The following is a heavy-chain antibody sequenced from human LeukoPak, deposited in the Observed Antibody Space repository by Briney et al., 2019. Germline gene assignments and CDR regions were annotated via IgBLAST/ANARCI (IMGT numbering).Heavy chain of an antibody. V-gene: IGHV3-30*04. CDR1: GFTFSGYA. J-gene: IGHJ4*02. Sequence: PGRSLRLSCAASGFTFSGYAMHCVRQAPGKGLEWVAIISSDGSNKYYADSVKGRFTISRDNSKNTLYLQMNSLRTDDDTAVYYCAREGARGGAFDIWGQGTLVTVSS. D-gene: IGHD3-10*01. CDR2: ISSDGSNK. CDR3: AREGARGGAFDI.